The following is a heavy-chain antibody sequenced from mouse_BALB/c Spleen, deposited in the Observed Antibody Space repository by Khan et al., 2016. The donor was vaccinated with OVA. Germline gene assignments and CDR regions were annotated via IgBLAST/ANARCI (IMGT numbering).Heavy chain of an antibody. CDR3: AREGADYRYDGWFAF. CDR1: GYTFTSYT. J-gene: IGHJ3*01. CDR2: INPSNGYT. D-gene: IGHD2-14*01. V-gene: IGHV1-4*01. Sequence: QMQLEESGSELARPGASVKMSCKASGYTFTSYTMHWVKQRPGQGLEWIGYINPSNGYTNYNQKFKDKATLNADKSSSTAYMQLSSLTSEDSSVYYCAREGADYRYDGWFAFWGQGTLVTVSA.